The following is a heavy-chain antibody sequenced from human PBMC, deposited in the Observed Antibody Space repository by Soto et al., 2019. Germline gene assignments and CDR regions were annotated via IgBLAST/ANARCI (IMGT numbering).Heavy chain of an antibody. Sequence: PSETLSLTCTVSGGSISSGGYYWSWIRQHPGKGLEWIGYIYYSGSTYYNPSLKSRVTISVDTSKNQFSLKLSSVTTADTAVYYCATSTVYGDTPNHPHYFDYWGQGTLVTVSS. CDR3: ATSTVYGDTPNHPHYFDY. CDR2: IYYSGST. V-gene: IGHV4-31*03. CDR1: GGSISSGGYY. D-gene: IGHD4-17*01. J-gene: IGHJ4*02.